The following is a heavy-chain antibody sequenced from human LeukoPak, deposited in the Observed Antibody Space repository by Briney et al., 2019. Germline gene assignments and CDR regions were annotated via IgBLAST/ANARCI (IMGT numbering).Heavy chain of an antibody. Sequence: PGGSLRLSCAVSGFTFSSYEMNWVRQAPGKGLEWVSYISSSGGTIYYAESVKGRFTISRDNAKNSLSLQMNSLRAEDTAVYYCARGFTGWVTSPIDYWGQGALVTVSS. V-gene: IGHV3-48*03. CDR3: ARGFTGWVTSPIDY. J-gene: IGHJ4*02. D-gene: IGHD2-2*01. CDR2: ISSSGGTI. CDR1: GFTFSSYE.